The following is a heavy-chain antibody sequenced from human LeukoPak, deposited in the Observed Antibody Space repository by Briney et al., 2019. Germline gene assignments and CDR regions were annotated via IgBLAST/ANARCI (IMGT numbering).Heavy chain of an antibody. V-gene: IGHV1-58*01. CDR1: GFTFTSSA. Sequence: SVKVSCKASGFTFTSSAVQWVRQARGQRLEWIGWIVVGSGNTNYAQKFQERVTITRDMSTSTAYMELSSLRSEDTAVYCCAADLATTLLWFGELGNWFDPWGQGTLVTVSS. CDR2: IVVGSGNT. J-gene: IGHJ5*02. D-gene: IGHD3-10*01. CDR3: AADLATTLLWFGELGNWFDP.